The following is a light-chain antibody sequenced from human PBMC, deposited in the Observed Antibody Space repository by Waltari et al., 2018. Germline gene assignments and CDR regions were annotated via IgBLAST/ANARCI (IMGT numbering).Light chain of an antibody. J-gene: IGLJ2*01. V-gene: IGLV1-44*01. CDR2: SNN. Sequence: QSVLTQPPSASGTPGQRVTISCSGSSSHIGRNTVNWYQQLPGTAPKLLIYSNNQRPSGVSDRFSGSKSGTSASLAISVLQSEDEADYYCAAWDDSLNGVVFGGGTKLTVL. CDR1: SSHIGRNT. CDR3: AAWDDSLNGVV.